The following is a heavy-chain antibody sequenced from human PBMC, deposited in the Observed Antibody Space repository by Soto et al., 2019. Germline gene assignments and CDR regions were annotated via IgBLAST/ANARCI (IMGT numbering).Heavy chain of an antibody. J-gene: IGHJ4*02. CDR3: AKELFFSSSATFDY. CDR2: ISGSGGST. Sequence: EVQLLESGGGLVQPGGSLRLSCAASGFTFSSYAMSWVRQAPGKGLEWVSAISGSGGSTYYADSVKGRFTISRDNTKNTLYLQMNRLRAEDTAVYYCAKELFFSSSATFDYWGQGTLVTVSP. CDR1: GFTFSSYA. D-gene: IGHD6-6*01. V-gene: IGHV3-23*01.